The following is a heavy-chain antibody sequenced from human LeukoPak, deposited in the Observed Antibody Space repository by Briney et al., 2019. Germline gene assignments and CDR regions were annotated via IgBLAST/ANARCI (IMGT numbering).Heavy chain of an antibody. CDR3: AGNSYGRLIDY. CDR1: GFTFSSYA. Sequence: GRSLRLSRAASGFTFSSYAMHWVRQAPGKGLEWVAVISYDGSNKYYADSVKGRFTISRDNSKNTLYLQMNSLRAEDTAVYYCAGNSYGRLIDYWGQGTLVTVSS. J-gene: IGHJ4*02. D-gene: IGHD5-18*01. V-gene: IGHV3-30*04. CDR2: ISYDGSNK.